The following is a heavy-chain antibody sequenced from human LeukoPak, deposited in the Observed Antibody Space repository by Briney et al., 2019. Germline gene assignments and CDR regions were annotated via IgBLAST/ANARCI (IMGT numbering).Heavy chain of an antibody. CDR3: ARSQNYYGSGDY. J-gene: IGHJ4*02. D-gene: IGHD3-10*01. CDR2: IYYTGST. Sequence: SETLSLTCTVSGDSVSNGNYYWSWLRQPPGKALEWIGYIYYTGSTYYNPSLEGRVTLSVDTSKNHFSVKLSPVTAADTAVYYCARSQNYYGSGDYWSQGTLVTVSS. CDR1: GDSVSNGNYY. V-gene: IGHV4-61*03.